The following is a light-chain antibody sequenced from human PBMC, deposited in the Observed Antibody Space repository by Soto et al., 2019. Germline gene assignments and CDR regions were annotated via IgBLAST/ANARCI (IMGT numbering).Light chain of an antibody. V-gene: IGLV2-23*01. CDR2: EGS. CDR3: CSYAGGGTYV. J-gene: IGLJ1*01. Sequence: QSALTQPASVSGSPGQSITISCTGTSSNVGSYNLVSWFRQYPGKAPKLLIYEGSKRPSGISNRFSASKSGNTASLTISGLQPGDEPDYHCCSYAGGGTYVFGTGTKLTVL. CDR1: SSNVGSYNL.